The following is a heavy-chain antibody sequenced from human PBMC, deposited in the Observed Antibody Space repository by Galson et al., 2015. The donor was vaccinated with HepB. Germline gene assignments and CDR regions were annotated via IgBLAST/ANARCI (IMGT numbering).Heavy chain of an antibody. V-gene: IGHV3-30*03. J-gene: IGHJ4*02. CDR1: GFTFSSYG. CDR2: ISYDGSNK. CDR3: TALRYFNY. D-gene: IGHD3-9*01. Sequence: SLRLSCAASGFTFSSYGMHWARQAPGKGLEWVAVISYDGSNKYYADSVKGRFTISRDNSKNTLYLQMNSLRAEDTAVYYCTALRYFNYWGQGTLVTVSS.